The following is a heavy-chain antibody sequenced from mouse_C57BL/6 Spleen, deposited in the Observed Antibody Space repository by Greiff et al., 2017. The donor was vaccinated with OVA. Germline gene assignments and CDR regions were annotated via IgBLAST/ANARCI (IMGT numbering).Heavy chain of an antibody. CDR2: IDPSDSET. V-gene: IGHV1-52*01. J-gene: IGHJ2*01. D-gene: IGHD3-1*01. Sequence: QVQLQQSGAELVRPGSSVKLSCKASGYTFTSYWMHWVKQRPIQGLEWIGNIDPSDSETHYNQKFKDKATLTVDKSSSTAYMQLSSLTSEDSAVYYCARGGSLLYYFDYWGQGTTLTVSS. CDR3: ARGGSLLYYFDY. CDR1: GYTFTSYW.